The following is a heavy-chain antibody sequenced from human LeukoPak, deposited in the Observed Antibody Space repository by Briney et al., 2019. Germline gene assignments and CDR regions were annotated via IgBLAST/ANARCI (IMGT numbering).Heavy chain of an antibody. Sequence: PGGSLRLSCAASWFSVSSNYMSWVRQAPGKGLEWVSVIRSGGNTEHADSVKGRFTISRDNSKNTLYLQMNSLRADDTAVYYCAKEFSFRDGYNHGFDNWGQGTLVTVSS. CDR1: WFSVSSNY. V-gene: IGHV3-53*01. CDR3: AKEFSFRDGYNHGFDN. CDR2: IRSGGNT. D-gene: IGHD5-24*01. J-gene: IGHJ4*02.